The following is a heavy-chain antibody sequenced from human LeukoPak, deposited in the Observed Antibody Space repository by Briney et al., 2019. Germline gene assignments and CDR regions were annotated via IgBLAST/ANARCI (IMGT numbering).Heavy chain of an antibody. CDR2: IIPILGIA. CDR1: GGTFGSYA. Sequence: GASVKVSCKASGGTFGSYAISWVRQAPGQGLEWMGRIIPILGIANYAQKFQGRVTITADKSTSTAYMELSSLRSEDTAVYYCASTGITMVRGVMNYFDYWGQGTLVTVSS. V-gene: IGHV1-69*04. CDR3: ASTGITMVRGVMNYFDY. D-gene: IGHD3-10*01. J-gene: IGHJ4*02.